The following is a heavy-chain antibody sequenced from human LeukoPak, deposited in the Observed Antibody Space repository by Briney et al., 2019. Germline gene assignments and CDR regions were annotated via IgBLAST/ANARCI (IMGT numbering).Heavy chain of an antibody. J-gene: IGHJ3*02. CDR2: IYYSGST. V-gene: IGHV4-59*08. Sequence: SETLSLTCTVSGRSISSYYWSWIRQPPGKGLEWIGYIYYSGSTNYNPSLKSRVTISVDTSKNQFSLKLSSVTAADTAVYYCARQIPPYYYDSSSAFDIWGQGTMVTVSS. D-gene: IGHD3-22*01. CDR1: GRSISSYY. CDR3: ARQIPPYYYDSSSAFDI.